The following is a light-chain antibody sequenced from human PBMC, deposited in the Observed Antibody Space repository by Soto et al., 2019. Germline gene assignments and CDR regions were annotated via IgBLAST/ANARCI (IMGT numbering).Light chain of an antibody. V-gene: IGKV3-15*01. Sequence: DIVMTQSPATLSVAPGERVTFSCMASQGVSRKLAWYQHKPGQAPRLLISGASTGATGIPARFSGSGSGTEFTLTISSLQSEDCAVYYCHQYGSSRTFGQGTKVEIK. CDR1: QGVSRK. CDR2: GAS. CDR3: HQYGSSRT. J-gene: IGKJ1*01.